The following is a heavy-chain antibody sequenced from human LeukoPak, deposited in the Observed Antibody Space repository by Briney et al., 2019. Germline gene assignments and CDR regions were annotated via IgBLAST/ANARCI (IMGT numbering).Heavy chain of an antibody. Sequence: PVESLNLSCKGSGYSFTSYWISWVRQMRGKGLEWMGRIDPSYSYTNYSPSFQGHVTISADKSISTAYLQWSSLKASDSAMYYCARDLAAYPNWFDPWGQGTLVTVCS. V-gene: IGHV5-10-1*01. CDR2: IDPSYSYT. J-gene: IGHJ5*02. D-gene: IGHD2-15*01. CDR1: GYSFTSYW. CDR3: ARDLAAYPNWFDP.